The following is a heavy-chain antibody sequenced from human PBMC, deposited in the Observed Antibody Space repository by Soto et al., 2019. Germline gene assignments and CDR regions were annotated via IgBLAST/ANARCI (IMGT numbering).Heavy chain of an antibody. J-gene: IGHJ6*02. CDR1: GYSFTSYW. Sequence: LGESLKISCKGSGYSFTSYWIGWVRQMSGKGLEWMGIIYPGDSDTRYSPSFQGQVTISADKSISTAYLQWSSLKASDTAMYYCARLEYSSSSVANVYYYYGMDVWGQGTTVTVSS. V-gene: IGHV5-51*01. CDR3: ARLEYSSSSVANVYYYYGMDV. CDR2: IYPGDSDT. D-gene: IGHD6-6*01.